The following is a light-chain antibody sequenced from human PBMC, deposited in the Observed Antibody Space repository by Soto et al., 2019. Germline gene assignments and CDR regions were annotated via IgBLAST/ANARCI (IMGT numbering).Light chain of an antibody. CDR2: QIS. Sequence: DIVMTQTPLSSPVTLGQPASISCRSSQSLVHSDGHTYLSWLQQRPGQPPRLLIYQISNRFSGGPYRFSGGGAGTDFTLQISRVEAEDVGVYYCMQATQFPLTFGGGTKVEIK. CDR3: MQATQFPLT. V-gene: IGKV2-24*01. CDR1: QSLVHSDGHTY. J-gene: IGKJ4*01.